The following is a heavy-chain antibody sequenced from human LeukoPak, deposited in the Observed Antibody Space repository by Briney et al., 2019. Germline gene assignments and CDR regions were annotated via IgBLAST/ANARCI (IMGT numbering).Heavy chain of an antibody. CDR3: ARDGGLHTNFDY. Sequence: GGSLRLSCAASGFSFRNYWMGWVRQAPGKGLEWVANTKPDGSAEYYADSVRGRFTASRDNANNLLYLQMNRLRAEDTAVYYCARDGGLHTNFDYWGQGTLVTVSS. CDR2: TKPDGSAE. D-gene: IGHD2-15*01. J-gene: IGHJ4*02. V-gene: IGHV3-7*01. CDR1: GFSFRNYW.